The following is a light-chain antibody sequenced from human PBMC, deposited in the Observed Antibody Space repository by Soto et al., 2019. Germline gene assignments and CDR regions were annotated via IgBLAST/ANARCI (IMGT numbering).Light chain of an antibody. CDR1: QSVLYSSNNKNY. J-gene: IGKJ2*01. V-gene: IGKV4-1*01. CDR3: QQYYSTPPT. CDR2: WAS. Sequence: DIVVTQSPDSLPVSLGERATINCESSQSVLYSSNNKNYLAWYQQKPGQPPTLLIYWASTRESGVPDRFSGSGAGTDFTLTINSLQAEDVAVYYCQQYYSTPPTFGQGTKLEIK.